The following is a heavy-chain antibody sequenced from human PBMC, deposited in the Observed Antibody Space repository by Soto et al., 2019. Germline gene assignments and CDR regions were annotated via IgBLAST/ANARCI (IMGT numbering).Heavy chain of an antibody. CDR1: GFTFTSYG. V-gene: IGHV1-18*04. Sequence: ASVKLSGKSCGFTFTSYGISWLRHALGQGLEWMGWISAYNGNTNYAQKLQGRVTMTTDTSTSTAYMELRSLRSDDTAVYYCARVGYYDSSGYYDYWGQGTLVTVSS. J-gene: IGHJ4*02. CDR3: ARVGYYDSSGYYDY. CDR2: ISAYNGNT. D-gene: IGHD3-22*01.